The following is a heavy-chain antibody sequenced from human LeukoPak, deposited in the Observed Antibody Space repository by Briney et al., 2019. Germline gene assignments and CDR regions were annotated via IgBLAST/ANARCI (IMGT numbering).Heavy chain of an antibody. J-gene: IGHJ6*04. Sequence: PGGSLRLSCVVSGFSFSSFWMTWVRQAPGKGLEWVANINLDGSEKYYVESVKGRFTISRDSAENSLFLQLNSLRAEDTAVYYRARSYWGLDVWGRGTTVTVSS. CDR2: INLDGSEK. V-gene: IGHV3-7*01. CDR1: GFSFSSFW. D-gene: IGHD7-27*01. CDR3: ARSYWGLDV.